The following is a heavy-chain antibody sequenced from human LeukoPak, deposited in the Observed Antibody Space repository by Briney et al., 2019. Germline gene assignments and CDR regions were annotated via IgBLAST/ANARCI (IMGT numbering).Heavy chain of an antibody. Sequence: ASVKVSCKAFGYTFTGYYMHWVRQAPGQGLEWMGWINPNSGDTNFAQKFQGWVTMTTNTSTSTAYMELNRLTSDDTAVYYCARDSAAGYYYYGMDVWGQGTTVTVSS. CDR2: INPNSGDT. CDR1: GYTFTGYY. V-gene: IGHV1-2*04. J-gene: IGHJ6*02. CDR3: ARDSAAGYYYYGMDV. D-gene: IGHD6-13*01.